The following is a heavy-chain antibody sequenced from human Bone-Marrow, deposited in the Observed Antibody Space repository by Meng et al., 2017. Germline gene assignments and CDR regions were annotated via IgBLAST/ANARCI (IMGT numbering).Heavy chain of an antibody. J-gene: IGHJ6*02. V-gene: IGHV3-20*04. CDR2: INWNDGST. Sequence: GESLKISCAASGFTFDDYGMSWVRQAPGKGLEWVSGINWNDGSTGYADSVKGRFTISRDNAKNSLYLQMNSLRAEDTALYYCARLGWLQSYYYYYGMDVWGQGTTVTVSS. D-gene: IGHD5-24*01. CDR3: ARLGWLQSYYYYYGMDV. CDR1: GFTFDDYG.